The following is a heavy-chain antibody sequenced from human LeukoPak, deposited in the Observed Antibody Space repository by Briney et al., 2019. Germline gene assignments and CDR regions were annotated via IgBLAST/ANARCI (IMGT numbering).Heavy chain of an antibody. CDR2: INPNSGGT. D-gene: IGHD3-22*01. V-gene: IGHV1-2*02. Sequence: ASVKVSCKASGYTFTSYYMHWVRQAPGQGLEWMGWINPNSGGTNYAQKFQGRVTMTRDTSISTAYMELSRLRSDDTAVYYCARGAYYYDSSGYYSYWGQGTLVTVSS. J-gene: IGHJ4*02. CDR1: GYTFTSYY. CDR3: ARGAYYYDSSGYYSY.